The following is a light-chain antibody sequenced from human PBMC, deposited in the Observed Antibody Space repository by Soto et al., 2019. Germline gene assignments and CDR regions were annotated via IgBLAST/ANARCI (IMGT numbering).Light chain of an antibody. CDR2: EVT. V-gene: IGLV2-8*01. CDR3: SSYAGRTLYV. Sequence: QSALTQPPSASGAPGQSVTISCTGTSSDVGGYDYVSWYQQRPGKAPKLLIHEVTKRPSGVPDRFSGSKSGNTASLTVSGLPAEDEADYYCSSYAGRTLYVFGTGTKVTVL. CDR1: SSDVGGYDY. J-gene: IGLJ1*01.